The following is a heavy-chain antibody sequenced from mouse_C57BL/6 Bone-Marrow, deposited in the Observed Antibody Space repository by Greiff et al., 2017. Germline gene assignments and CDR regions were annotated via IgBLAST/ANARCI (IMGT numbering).Heavy chain of an antibody. Sequence: EVMLVESGGGLVQPGGSLKLSCAASGFTFSDYGMAWVRQAPRKGPEWVAFISNLAYSIYYEDTVTGRFTISRENAKNTLYLEMSSVWTEDTAMEYYARSYYDFYAMDYWGQGTSVTVSS. D-gene: IGHD2-10*01. J-gene: IGHJ4*01. CDR1: GFTFSDYG. CDR3: ARSYYDFYAMDY. V-gene: IGHV5-15*04. CDR2: ISNLAYSI.